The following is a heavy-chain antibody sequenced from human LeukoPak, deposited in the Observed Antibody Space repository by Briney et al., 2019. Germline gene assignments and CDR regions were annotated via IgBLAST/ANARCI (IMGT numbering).Heavy chain of an antibody. J-gene: IGHJ4*02. CDR2: ISYDGSNK. V-gene: IGHV3-30-3*02. Sequence: PGRSLRLSCAASGFTFSSYAMHWVRQAPGKGLEWVAVISYDGSNKYYADSVKGRFTISRDSSKNTLSLQMNSLRAEDTAVYYCAKIPKGGYFDSWGQGTLVTVSS. CDR3: AKIPKGGYFDS. D-gene: IGHD2-2*01. CDR1: GFTFSSYA.